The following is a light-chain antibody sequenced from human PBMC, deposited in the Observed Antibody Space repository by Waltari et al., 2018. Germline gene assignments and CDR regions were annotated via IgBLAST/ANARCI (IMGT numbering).Light chain of an antibody. J-gene: IGKJ1*01. V-gene: IGKV1-9*01. CDR1: QCIRTY. CDR3: QQFHDYPWT. CDR2: EAS. Sequence: IQLTQSPSSLSASVGDTVTITCRASQCIRTYLAWLQQKPGRAPKVLIFEASTLQSGVPSRFSGSGSGIDFTLTISSLQPEDVATYYCQQFHDYPWTFGQGTKVEIK.